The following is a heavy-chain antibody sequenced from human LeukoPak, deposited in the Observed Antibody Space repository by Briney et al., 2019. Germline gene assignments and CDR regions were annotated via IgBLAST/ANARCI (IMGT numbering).Heavy chain of an antibody. CDR2: ISYDGSNA. D-gene: IGHD3-22*01. Sequence: GRSLRLSCAASGFTFSMYALHWVRQAPGKGLEWVALISYDGSNADYVDSVKGRFTTSRDNSKNTLFLQMNSLRAEDTAVYYCTRGQYYYHSGHYLGNFDYWGPGTLVTVSS. CDR1: GFTFSMYA. V-gene: IGHV3-30*01. CDR3: TRGQYYYHSGHYLGNFDY. J-gene: IGHJ4*02.